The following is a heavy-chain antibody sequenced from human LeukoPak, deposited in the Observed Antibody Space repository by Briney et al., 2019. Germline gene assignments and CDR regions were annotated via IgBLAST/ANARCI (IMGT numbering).Heavy chain of an antibody. CDR3: VRDGHNYGTDR. Sequence: GGSLRLSCAVSGFTFRSYGMHWVRQIPGKELVRVSHINTDGSRTLYADSVKGRFTISRDNAMNTVDLQMNSLRAEDTALYYCVRDGHNYGTDRWGQGTLVTVSS. V-gene: IGHV3-74*03. CDR2: INTDGSRT. D-gene: IGHD5-18*01. CDR1: GFTFRSYG. J-gene: IGHJ5*02.